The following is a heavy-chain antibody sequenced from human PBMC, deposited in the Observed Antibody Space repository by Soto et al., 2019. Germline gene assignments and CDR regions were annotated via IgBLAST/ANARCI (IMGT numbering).Heavy chain of an antibody. V-gene: IGHV3-30-3*01. Sequence: PGGSLRLSCAASGFTFSSYAMHWVRQAPGKGLEWVAVISYDGSNKYYADSVKGRFTISRDNSKNTLYLQMNSLRAEDTAVYYCARKDTDYGANFNWFDPWGQGTLVTVSS. D-gene: IGHD4-17*01. J-gene: IGHJ5*02. CDR3: ARKDTDYGANFNWFDP. CDR1: GFTFSSYA. CDR2: ISYDGSNK.